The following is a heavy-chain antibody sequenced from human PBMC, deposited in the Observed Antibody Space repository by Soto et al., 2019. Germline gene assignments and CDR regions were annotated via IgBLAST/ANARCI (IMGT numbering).Heavy chain of an antibody. CDR1: GGTFSSYA. CDR3: ASGALGYCSGGSCLGWFDP. V-gene: IGHV1-69*12. CDR2: IIPIFGTA. Sequence: QVQLVQSGAEVKKPGSSVKVSCKASGGTFSSYAISWVRQAPGQGLEWMGGIIPIFGTANYAQKFQGRVTITADESTSTAYMELSSLRSEDTAVSYCASGALGYCSGGSCLGWFDPWGQGTLVTVSS. J-gene: IGHJ5*02. D-gene: IGHD2-15*01.